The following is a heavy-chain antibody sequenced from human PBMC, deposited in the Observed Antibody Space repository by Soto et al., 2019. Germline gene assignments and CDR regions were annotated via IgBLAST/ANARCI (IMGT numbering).Heavy chain of an antibody. CDR2: IKQDGREK. D-gene: IGHD2-21*02. V-gene: IGHV3-7*03. CDR3: AKDEVVVVTPHDAFDI. CDR1: GFSFSSYW. Sequence: GGSLRLSCAASGFSFSSYWMTWVRQAPGKGLEWVANIKQDGREKYYVASVKGRFTISRDNGKSLLFLQMDSLTPDDTAVYYCAKDEVVVVTPHDAFDIWGQGTMVTVSS. J-gene: IGHJ3*02.